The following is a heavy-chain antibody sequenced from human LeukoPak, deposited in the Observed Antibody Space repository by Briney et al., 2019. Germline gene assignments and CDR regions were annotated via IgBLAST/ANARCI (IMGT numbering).Heavy chain of an antibody. J-gene: IGHJ4*02. CDR3: ARVGQAGYVGYPLDY. CDR1: GFTFSSYW. D-gene: IGHD5-12*01. V-gene: IGHV3-74*01. Sequence: GGSLRLSCPASGFTFSSYWMHWVRQAPGKGLMWVSRINSDGSSTSYADSVKGRFTISRDNAKNTLYLQMNSLRAEDTAVFYCARVGQAGYVGYPLDYRGQGTLVTVSS. CDR2: INSDGSST.